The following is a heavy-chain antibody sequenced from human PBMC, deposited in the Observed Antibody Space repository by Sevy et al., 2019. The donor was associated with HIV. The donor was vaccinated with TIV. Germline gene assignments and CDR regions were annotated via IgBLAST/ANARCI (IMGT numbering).Heavy chain of an antibody. CDR1: GFTFSNYW. CDR2: IKQDGSEK. J-gene: IGHJ4*02. CDR3: AREGYYDYIWGSYRYFNDY. Sequence: GGSLRLSCAASGFTFSNYWMTWVRQAPGKGLEWVAHIKQDGSEKDYVDSVKGRFTISRDNSKNSVYLQMNSLRAEDKAVYCCAREGYYDYIWGSYRYFNDYGGQGTLVTVS. D-gene: IGHD3-16*02. V-gene: IGHV3-7*03.